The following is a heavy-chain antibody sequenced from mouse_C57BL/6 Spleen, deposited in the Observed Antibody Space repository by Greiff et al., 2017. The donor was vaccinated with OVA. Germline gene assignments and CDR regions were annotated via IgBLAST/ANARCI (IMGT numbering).Heavy chain of an antibody. CDR3: ASDRGFAY. V-gene: IGHV3-6*01. CDR1: GYSITSCYF. J-gene: IGHJ3*01. CDR2: ISYNGSN. Sequence: VQLQQSGPGLVKPSQSLSLTCSVSGYSITSCYFWNWIRQFPGNKLECMGYISYNGSNNYNPSIKNRISITRDTSKNQFFLKLKSVTTEDTATYCGASDRGFAYWGQGTLVTVSA.